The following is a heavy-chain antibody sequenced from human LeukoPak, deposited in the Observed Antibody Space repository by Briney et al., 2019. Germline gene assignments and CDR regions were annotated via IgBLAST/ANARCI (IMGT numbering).Heavy chain of an antibody. Sequence: ASVKVSCKASGGTFSSYAISWVRQAPGQGLEWMGIIYPGDSDTRYSPSFQGQVTISADKSISTAYLQWSSLKASDTAMYYCARRITIFGVVSDYFDYWGQGTLVTVSS. CDR2: IYPGDSDT. V-gene: IGHV5-51*01. CDR1: GGTFSSYA. J-gene: IGHJ4*02. D-gene: IGHD3-3*01. CDR3: ARRITIFGVVSDYFDY.